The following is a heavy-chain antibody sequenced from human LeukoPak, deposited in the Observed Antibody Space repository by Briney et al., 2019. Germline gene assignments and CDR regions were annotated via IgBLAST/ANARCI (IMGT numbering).Heavy chain of an antibody. J-gene: IGHJ4*02. Sequence: QPGGSLRLSCTASGFTFSNFAMNWVRQTPGKGLEWVSVISGSGSTYYADSVRGRFTVSRDNSKHTMSLQMNTLRAEDTAVYYCARDAFTITIFGVVREEYYFDYWGQGTLVTVSS. CDR3: ARDAFTITIFGVVREEYYFDY. CDR2: ISGSGST. D-gene: IGHD3-3*01. CDR1: GFTFSNFA. V-gene: IGHV3-23*01.